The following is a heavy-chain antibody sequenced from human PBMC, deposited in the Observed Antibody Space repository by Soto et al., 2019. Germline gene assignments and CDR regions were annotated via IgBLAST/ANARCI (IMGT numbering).Heavy chain of an antibody. J-gene: IGHJ4*02. CDR3: ARGDYGGNLNFDS. D-gene: IGHD4-17*01. CDR1: GGSFSGYY. Sequence: QVQLQQWGAGLLKPSETLSLTCAVYGGSFSGYYWSWIRQPPGKGLEWIGEINHSGSTNYNPSLKSRVTLSVDTSKNQFSQKLSSVTAADTAVYYCARGDYGGNLNFDSWGQGTLVTVSS. CDR2: INHSGST. V-gene: IGHV4-34*01.